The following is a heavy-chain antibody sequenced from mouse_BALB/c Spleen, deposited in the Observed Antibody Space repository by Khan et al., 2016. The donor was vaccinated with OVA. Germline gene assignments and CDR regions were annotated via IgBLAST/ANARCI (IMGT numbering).Heavy chain of an antibody. CDR3: ARDSNCDY. Sequence: EVELVESGGGLVQPGGSRKLSCAASGFTFSRFGMHWVRQAPEKGLEWVAYISSGSSTIYYADTVKGRFTISRDNPKNTLFLQMTSLRSEDTAMYYCARDSNCDYWSQGTTLTVSS. CDR2: ISSGSSTI. J-gene: IGHJ2*01. CDR1: GFTFSRFG. V-gene: IGHV5-17*02.